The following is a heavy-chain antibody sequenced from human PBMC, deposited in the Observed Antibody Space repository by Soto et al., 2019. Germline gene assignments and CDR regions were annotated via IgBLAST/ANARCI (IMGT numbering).Heavy chain of an antibody. J-gene: IGHJ4*02. CDR1: GFSFTNYA. D-gene: IGHD4-17*01. Sequence: EVQLLESGGGLVQPGGSLRLSCEASGFSFTNYALSWVRQAPGKGLEWVSTFSAGGRAYYADSVKGRFTIAKNISNNTLHLQASGLRAEDTAVYYCAKESMPEHYGDTLFDYWGQGTRVTVSS. CDR2: FSAGGRA. CDR3: AKESMPEHYGDTLFDY. V-gene: IGHV3-23*01.